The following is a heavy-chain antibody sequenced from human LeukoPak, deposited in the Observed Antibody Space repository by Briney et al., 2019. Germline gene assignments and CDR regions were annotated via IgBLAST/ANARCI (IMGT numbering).Heavy chain of an antibody. CDR1: GDSVSSNSAA. J-gene: IGHJ6*03. CDR3: ARDTNQLRYFDWLLPHYYYYYMDV. Sequence: SQTLSLTCAISGDSVSSNSAAWNWIRQSPSRGLEWLGRTYYRSKWYNDYAVSVKSRITINPDTSKNQFSLQLNSVTPEDTAVYYCARDTNQLRYFDWLLPHYYYYYMDVWGKGTTVTISS. CDR2: TYYRSKWYN. D-gene: IGHD3-9*01. V-gene: IGHV6-1*01.